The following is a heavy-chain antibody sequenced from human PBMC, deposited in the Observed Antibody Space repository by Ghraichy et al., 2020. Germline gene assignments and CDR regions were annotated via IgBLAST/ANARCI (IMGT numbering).Heavy chain of an antibody. Sequence: SQTLSLTCTVSGDSISRSKYYWGWIRQPPGMGLEWIGSIYYPGGASYSPSLKSRVTISVDSSKNQFSLKLSPVTAADTAVYYCARYLMTSGRWSFDSWGQGSLVTVSS. V-gene: IGHV4-39*01. D-gene: IGHD2-21*02. CDR1: GDSISRSKYY. CDR2: IYYPGGA. CDR3: ARYLMTSGRWSFDS. J-gene: IGHJ4*02.